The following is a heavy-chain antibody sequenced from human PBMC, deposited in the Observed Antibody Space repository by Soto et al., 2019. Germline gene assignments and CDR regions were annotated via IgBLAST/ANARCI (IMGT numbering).Heavy chain of an antibody. Sequence: GESLKISCNGSGYSFTSYWIGWVRQMPGKGLEWMGIIYPGDSDTRYSPSFQGQVTISADKSISTAYLQWSSLKASDTAMYYCARQPIEYSSPLLNWFDPWRQGTLVTVSS. V-gene: IGHV5-51*01. CDR1: GYSFTSYW. D-gene: IGHD6-6*01. CDR3: ARQPIEYSSPLLNWFDP. J-gene: IGHJ5*02. CDR2: IYPGDSDT.